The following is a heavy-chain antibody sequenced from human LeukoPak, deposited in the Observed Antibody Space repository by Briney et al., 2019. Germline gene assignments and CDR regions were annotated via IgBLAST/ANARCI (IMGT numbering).Heavy chain of an antibody. CDR2: IYYVGNT. Sequence: SETLSLTCTVSGGSISSTSYYWAWIRQPPGKGLEWIGNIYYVGNTYYNPSLKSRLTISVDTSKDQFSLKLTSVTAADTAVYYCARDPFGEGGINYWGQGTLVTVSS. CDR3: ARDPFGEGGINY. D-gene: IGHD3-10*01. CDR1: GGSISSTSYY. V-gene: IGHV4-39*07. J-gene: IGHJ4*02.